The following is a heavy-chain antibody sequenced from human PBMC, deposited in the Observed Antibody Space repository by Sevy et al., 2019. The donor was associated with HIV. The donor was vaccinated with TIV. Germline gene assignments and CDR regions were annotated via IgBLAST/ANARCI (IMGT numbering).Heavy chain of an antibody. Sequence: SETLSLTCTVSGGSISSYYWSWIRQPPGKGLEWIGYIYYSGSTNYNPSLKSRVTISVDTSKNQFSLKLSSVTAADTAVYYCARLGYYDSSGSLNFDYWGQGTLVTVSS. CDR3: ARLGYYDSSGSLNFDY. CDR2: IYYSGST. V-gene: IGHV4-59*01. D-gene: IGHD3-22*01. J-gene: IGHJ4*02. CDR1: GGSISSYY.